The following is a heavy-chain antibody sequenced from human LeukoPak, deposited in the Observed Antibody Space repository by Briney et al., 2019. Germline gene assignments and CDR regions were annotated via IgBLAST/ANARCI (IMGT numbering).Heavy chain of an antibody. CDR3: ARGEYYYDSSGYPYY. Sequence: PGGSLRLSCAASGFTFSTYGMHWVRQAPGKGLEWVAVIWYDGSTKYYADSVKGRFTISRDNYKNTLYLQMDSLRAEDTAVYYCARGEYYYDSSGYPYYWGQGTLVTVSS. V-gene: IGHV3-33*01. D-gene: IGHD3-22*01. CDR2: IWYDGSTK. CDR1: GFTFSTYG. J-gene: IGHJ4*02.